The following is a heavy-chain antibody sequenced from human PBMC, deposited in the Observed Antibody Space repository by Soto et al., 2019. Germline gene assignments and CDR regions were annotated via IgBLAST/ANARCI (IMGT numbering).Heavy chain of an antibody. CDR2: IYWDDDK. D-gene: IGHD2-2*03. Sequence: ESGPTLVNPTQTLTLTCTFSGFSLSTSGVGVGWIRQPPGKALEWLALIYWDDDKSYSPSLKSRLTITKDTSKNQVALTMTNMDPVDTATYYCAHRQEVDSYGYNWFDPWGQGTLVTVSS. J-gene: IGHJ5*02. V-gene: IGHV2-5*02. CDR3: AHRQEVDSYGYNWFDP. CDR1: GFSLSTSGVG.